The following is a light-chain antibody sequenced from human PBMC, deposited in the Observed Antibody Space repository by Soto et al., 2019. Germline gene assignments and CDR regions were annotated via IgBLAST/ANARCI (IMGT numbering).Light chain of an antibody. Sequence: DIQMTHSPSSLSASSGDRVSITCQASQDISTSLNWYQQKPGRAPNLLIYEASTLEIGVPSRFSGSGSGTHFTFSISSVQPEDFATYYCQQSENLPYTFGQGTKVDI. CDR3: QQSENLPYT. J-gene: IGKJ2*01. CDR2: EAS. V-gene: IGKV1-33*01. CDR1: QDISTS.